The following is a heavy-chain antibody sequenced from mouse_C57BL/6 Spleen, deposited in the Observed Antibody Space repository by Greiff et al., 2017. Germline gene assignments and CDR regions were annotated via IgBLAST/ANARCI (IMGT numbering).Heavy chain of an antibody. Sequence: QVQLQQSGAELVKPGASVKLSCKASGYTFTSYWMHWVKQRPGRGLEWIGRIDPNSGGTKYNEKFKSKATLTVDKPSSTAYMQLSSLTSEDSAVYYCARRGTVDWYFDVWGTGTTVTVSS. CDR1: GYTFTSYW. V-gene: IGHV1-72*01. D-gene: IGHD1-1*01. CDR3: ARRGTVDWYFDV. CDR2: IDPNSGGT. J-gene: IGHJ1*03.